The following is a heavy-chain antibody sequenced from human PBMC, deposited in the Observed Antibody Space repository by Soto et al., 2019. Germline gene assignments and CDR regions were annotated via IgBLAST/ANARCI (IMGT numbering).Heavy chain of an antibody. V-gene: IGHV3-21*02. CDR2: ISSSSSYM. CDR1: GFTFSAYG. J-gene: IGHJ1*01. CDR3: ARDYPRLLPHLTSGYFQH. D-gene: IGHD1-26*01. Sequence: EVQMVESGGGLVKPGGSLRLSCEGSGFTFSAYGMNWVRQAPGKGLEWVAYISSSSSYMYYADSVKGRFTVSRDNAEKSLYLEMNSLRGDDTAVYYCARDYPRLLPHLTSGYFQHWGQRTLVTVSS.